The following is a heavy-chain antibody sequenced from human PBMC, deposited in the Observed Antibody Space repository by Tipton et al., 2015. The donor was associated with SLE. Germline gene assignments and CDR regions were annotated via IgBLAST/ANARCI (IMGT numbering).Heavy chain of an antibody. D-gene: IGHD5-24*01. CDR1: GVSIRSYY. J-gene: IGHJ6*02. CDR2: VYYGGST. Sequence: TLSLTCTVSGVSIRSYYWSWIRQPPGKPLEWIGYVYYGGSTKYNPSLKSRVTISVDTSKNQFSLKLSSVTAADTAVYYCARSWPRDYYYYYGMDVWGQGTTVTVSS. CDR3: ARSWPRDYYYYYGMDV. V-gene: IGHV4-59*08.